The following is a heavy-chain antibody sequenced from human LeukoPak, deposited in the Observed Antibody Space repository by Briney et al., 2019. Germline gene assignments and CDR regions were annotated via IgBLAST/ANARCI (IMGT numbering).Heavy chain of an antibody. CDR3: ARDRAWELHAFDI. CDR1: GGSVSSGSYY. V-gene: IGHV4-61*01. Sequence: SETLSLTCTVSGGSVSSGSYYWSWIRQPPGKGLEWIGYIYHSGSTNYNPSLKSRVTISVDTSKNQFSLKLSSVTAADTAVYYCARDRAWELHAFDIWGQGTMVTVSS. CDR2: IYHSGST. J-gene: IGHJ3*02. D-gene: IGHD1-26*01.